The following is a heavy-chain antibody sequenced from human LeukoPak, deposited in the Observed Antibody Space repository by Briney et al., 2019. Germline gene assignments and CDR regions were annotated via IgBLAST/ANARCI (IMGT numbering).Heavy chain of an antibody. J-gene: IGHJ3*02. V-gene: IGHV4-39*01. Sequence: SETLSLTCAVSGASFSSSGYYWIWIRQPPGKGLEWIGSISYGGHTYYSPSLRSRVTISVDTSNNRFSLQLSSVTAADTAVYYCARQIALAGEWAFDIWGQGTWSPSLQ. CDR3: ARQIALAGEWAFDI. CDR2: ISYGGHT. CDR1: GASFSSSGYY. D-gene: IGHD6-19*01.